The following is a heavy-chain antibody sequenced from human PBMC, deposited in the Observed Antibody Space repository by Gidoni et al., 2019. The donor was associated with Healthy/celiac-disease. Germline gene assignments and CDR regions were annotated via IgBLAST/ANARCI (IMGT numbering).Heavy chain of an antibody. CDR3: AKLLERRGGDY. V-gene: IGHV3-30*18. D-gene: IGHD1-1*01. J-gene: IGHJ4*02. CDR2: ISYDGSNK. Sequence: QVQLVESGGGVVQPGRSLRLSCAASGFTFCSYGMHWVRQAPGKGLEWVAVISYDGSNKYYADSVKGRFTISRDNSENTLYLQMNSLRAEDTAVYYCAKLLERRGGDYWGQGTLVTVSS. CDR1: GFTFCSYG.